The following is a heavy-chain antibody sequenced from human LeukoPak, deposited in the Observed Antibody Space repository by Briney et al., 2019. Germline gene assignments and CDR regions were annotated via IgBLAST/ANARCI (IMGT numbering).Heavy chain of an antibody. Sequence: PGGSLRLSCSASGFTFSRYAMHWVRQAPGKGLEYVSAISSNGGSTYYGDSVKGRFTISRDNSKNTLYLQMSSLRAEDTAVYYCATGGRSGVAFESWGQGTLVTVSS. D-gene: IGHD2-15*01. CDR3: ATGGRSGVAFES. V-gene: IGHV3-64*04. CDR1: GFTFSRYA. J-gene: IGHJ4*02. CDR2: ISSNGGST.